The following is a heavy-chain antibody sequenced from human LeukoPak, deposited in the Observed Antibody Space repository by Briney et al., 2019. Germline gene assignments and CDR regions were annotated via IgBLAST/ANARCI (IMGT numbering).Heavy chain of an antibody. CDR1: GGSFSGYY. CDR2: INHSGST. D-gene: IGHD6-13*01. Sequence: PSETLSLTCAVYGGSFSGYYWSWIRQPPGKGLEWIGEINHSGSTNYNPSLKSRVTISVDTSKNQFSLKLSSVTAADMAVYYCARGGLRIAAAGTFDYWGQGTLVTVSS. CDR3: ARGGLRIAAAGTFDY. J-gene: IGHJ4*02. V-gene: IGHV4-34*01.